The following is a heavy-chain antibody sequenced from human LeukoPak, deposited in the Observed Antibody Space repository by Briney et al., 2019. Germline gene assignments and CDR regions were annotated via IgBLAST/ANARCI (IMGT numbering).Heavy chain of an antibody. D-gene: IGHD3-22*01. J-gene: IGHJ4*02. CDR2: ISSKSGAI. CDR3: ARDRGSGYHFDY. Sequence: PGGALRLSCSVYGFTFSTYNMNCVPQAPGKGLEWGSSISSKSGAIYYADSVKGRFTISRDNAKNSLYLQMNSLRAEDTAVYYCARDRGSGYHFDYWGQGTLVTVSS. V-gene: IGHV3-21*04. CDR1: GFTFSTYN.